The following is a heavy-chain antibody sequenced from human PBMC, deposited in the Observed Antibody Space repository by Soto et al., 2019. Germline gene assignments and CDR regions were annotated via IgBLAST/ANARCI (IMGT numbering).Heavy chain of an antibody. CDR1: VYSFTSYW. Sequence: PGEALKISWKGSVYSFTSYWIGWVRQMPGKGLEWMGIIYPGDSDTRYSPTFQGQVTISADKYIRTAYLQWSSLKASDTAMYSCARLCGGGSCYSTYGMDVWGQGTTVTVSS. J-gene: IGHJ6*02. CDR2: IYPGDSDT. V-gene: IGHV5-51*01. CDR3: ARLCGGGSCYSTYGMDV. D-gene: IGHD2-15*01.